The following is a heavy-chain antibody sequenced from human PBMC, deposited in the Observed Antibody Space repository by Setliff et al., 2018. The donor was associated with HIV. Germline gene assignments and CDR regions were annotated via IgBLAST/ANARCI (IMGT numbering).Heavy chain of an antibody. D-gene: IGHD2-15*01. Sequence: ETLSLTCTVSGGSISSYYWSWIRRPAGKGLEWIGRIYASGSTNYNPSLKSRVTMSVDTSKNQFSLKLTSVTAADTAIYYCAATYCRGGGRDCPQMDDYWGQGSLVTVSS. CDR2: IYASGST. CDR1: GGSISSYY. CDR3: AATYCRGGGRDCPQMDDY. V-gene: IGHV4-4*07. J-gene: IGHJ4*02.